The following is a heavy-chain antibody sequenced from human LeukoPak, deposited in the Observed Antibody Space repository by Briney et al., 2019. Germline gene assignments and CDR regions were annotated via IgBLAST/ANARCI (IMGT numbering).Heavy chain of an antibody. CDR1: GYTFTSYA. J-gene: IGHJ4*02. V-gene: IGHV7-4-1*02. CDR3: ARDYYDSSGYCCPVFDY. CDR2: INTNTGNP. Sequence: ASVKVSCKASGYTFTSYAMNWVRQAPGQGLEWMGWINTNTGNPTYAQGFTGRFVFSLDTSVSTAYLQNSSLKAEDTAVYYCARDYYDSSGYCCPVFDYWGQGTLVTVSS. D-gene: IGHD3-22*01.